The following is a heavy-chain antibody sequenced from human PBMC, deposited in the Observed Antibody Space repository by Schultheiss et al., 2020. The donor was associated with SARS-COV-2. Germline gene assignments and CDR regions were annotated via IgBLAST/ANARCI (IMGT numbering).Heavy chain of an antibody. CDR3: AKSAGIAREFDY. V-gene: IGHV3-23*01. Sequence: GGSLRLSCAASGFTFSSYGMHWVRQAPGKGLEWVSAISGSGGSTYYADSVKGRFTISRDNSKNTLYLQMNSLRAEDTAVYYCAKSAGIAREFDYWGQGTLVTVSS. J-gene: IGHJ4*02. CDR1: GFTFSSYG. D-gene: IGHD6-13*01. CDR2: ISGSGGST.